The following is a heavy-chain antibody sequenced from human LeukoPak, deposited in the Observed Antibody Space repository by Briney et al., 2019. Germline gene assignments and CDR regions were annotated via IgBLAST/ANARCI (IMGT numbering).Heavy chain of an antibody. J-gene: IGHJ4*02. CDR3: AKDMGYCSITSCYVFDY. V-gene: IGHV3-9*01. CDR1: GFTFDEYA. CDR2: ISWNSGSI. D-gene: IGHD2-2*01. Sequence: PGGSLRLSCAASGFTFDEYAMHWVRQAPGKGLEWVSGISWNSGSIGYADSVKGRFTISRDNAKNSLYLQMNSLRAEDTALYYCAKDMGYCSITSCYVFDYWGQGTLVTVSS.